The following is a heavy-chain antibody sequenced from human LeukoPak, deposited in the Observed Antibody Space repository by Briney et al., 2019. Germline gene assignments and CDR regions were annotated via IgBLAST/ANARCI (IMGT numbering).Heavy chain of an antibody. Sequence: ASVKVSCKASGYTFTSYGISWVRQAPGQGLEWMGWISAYNGNTNYAQKLQGRVTMTTDTSTSTAYMELRSLRSDDTAVYYCAKASPDFWSGYRDYWGQGTLVTVSS. J-gene: IGHJ4*02. D-gene: IGHD3-3*01. CDR3: AKASPDFWSGYRDY. V-gene: IGHV1-18*01. CDR1: GYTFTSYG. CDR2: ISAYNGNT.